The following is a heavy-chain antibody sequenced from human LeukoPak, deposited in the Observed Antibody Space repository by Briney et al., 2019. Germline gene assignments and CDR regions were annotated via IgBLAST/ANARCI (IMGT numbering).Heavy chain of an antibody. V-gene: IGHV3-30*19. J-gene: IGHJ4*02. CDR2: ISYDGSNK. Sequence: GGSLRLSCAASRFSFSSYGMHWVRQAPGKGLEWVAVISYDGSNKYYADSVKGRFTISRDNSKNTLYLQMNSLRAEDTAVYYCARGDYYGSGNPLRKFDYWGQGTLVTVSS. D-gene: IGHD3-10*01. CDR1: RFSFSSYG. CDR3: ARGDYYGSGNPLRKFDY.